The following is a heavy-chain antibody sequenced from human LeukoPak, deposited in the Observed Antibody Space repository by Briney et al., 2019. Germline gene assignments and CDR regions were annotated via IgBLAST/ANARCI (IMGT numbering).Heavy chain of an antibody. D-gene: IGHD2-2*01. J-gene: IGHJ6*02. CDR2: FFYSGST. Sequence: SETLSLTCTVSGAAINKYYWNWVRQPPGKGLEWIGYFFYSGSTRYNPSLKSRVTISGDMSNNQFSLRLTSLTAADTAVYYCARNAGTKDYYYGMDVWGQGTTVIVSS. CDR3: ARNAGTKDYYYGMDV. V-gene: IGHV4-59*08. CDR1: GAAINKYY.